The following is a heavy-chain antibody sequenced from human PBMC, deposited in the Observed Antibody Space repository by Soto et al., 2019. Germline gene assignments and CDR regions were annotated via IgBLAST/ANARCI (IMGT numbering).Heavy chain of an antibody. J-gene: IGHJ4*02. CDR1: GFTFSSYA. D-gene: IGHD3-9*01. V-gene: IGHV3-23*01. CDR2: ISGSGGST. CDR3: AKDAVLTGYYPANLDY. Sequence: GGSLRLSCAASGFTFSSYAMSWVRQAPGKGLEWVSAISGSGGSTYYADSVKGRFTISRDNSKNTLYLQMNSLRAEDTAVYYCAKDAVLTGYYPANLDYWGQGTLVTVSS.